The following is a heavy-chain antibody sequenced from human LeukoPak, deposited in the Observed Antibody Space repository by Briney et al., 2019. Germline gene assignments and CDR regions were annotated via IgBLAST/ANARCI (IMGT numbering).Heavy chain of an antibody. D-gene: IGHD5-24*01. CDR1: GFTFSSYS. CDR2: ISSSSSYI. V-gene: IGHV3-21*01. Sequence: PGGSLRLSCAASGFTFSSYSMNWVRQAPGKGLEWVSSISSSSSYIYYADSVKGRFTISRDNAKNSLYLQMNSLRAEDTAVYYCARGEMATPPNDYWGQGTLVTVSS. CDR3: ARGEMATPPNDY. J-gene: IGHJ4*02.